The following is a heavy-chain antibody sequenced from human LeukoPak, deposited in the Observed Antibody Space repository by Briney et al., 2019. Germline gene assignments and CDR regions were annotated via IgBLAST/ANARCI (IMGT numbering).Heavy chain of an antibody. CDR3: ATSGESSWVDP. Sequence: ASVKVSCKASGYSLINFGISWVRQAPGQGLEWMGWVSVYNGGTKYAQKFQDRVTLTADASTITAFMELRSLTSDDTAVYYCATSGESSWVDPWGQGTLVTVSS. J-gene: IGHJ5*02. D-gene: IGHD2-21*01. CDR2: VSVYNGGT. CDR1: GYSLINFG. V-gene: IGHV1-18*01.